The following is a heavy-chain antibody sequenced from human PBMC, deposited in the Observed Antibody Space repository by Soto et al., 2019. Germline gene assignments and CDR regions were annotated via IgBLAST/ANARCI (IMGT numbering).Heavy chain of an antibody. V-gene: IGHV3-33*01. CDR1: GFTFSSYG. J-gene: IGHJ5*02. CDR3: AREVVMGAYNWFDP. Sequence: GGSLRLSCAASGFTFSSYGMHWVRQAPGKGLEWVAVIWYDGSNKYYADSVKGRFTISRDNSKNTLYLQMNSLRAEDTAVYYCAREVVMGAYNWFDPWGQGTLVTVSS. D-gene: IGHD2-21*01. CDR2: IWYDGSNK.